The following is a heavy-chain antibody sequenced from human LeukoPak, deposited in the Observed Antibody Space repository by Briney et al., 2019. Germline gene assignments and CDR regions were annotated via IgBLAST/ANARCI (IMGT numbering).Heavy chain of an antibody. CDR1: GFTFSSYW. CDR3: ARAPTLYGSGLVLDY. D-gene: IGHD3-10*01. V-gene: IGHV3-74*01. CDR2: INSDGSST. J-gene: IGHJ4*02. Sequence: GGSLRLSCAASGFTFSSYWMHWVRQAPGKGLVWVSRINSDGSSTSYADSVKGRFTISRDNAKNTLYLQMNSLRAEDTAVYYCARAPTLYGSGLVLDYWGQGTLVTVSS.